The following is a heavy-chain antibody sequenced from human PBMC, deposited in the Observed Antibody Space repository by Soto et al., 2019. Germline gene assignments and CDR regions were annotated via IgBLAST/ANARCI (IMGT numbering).Heavy chain of an antibody. J-gene: IGHJ6*02. Sequence: SVKVSCKASGGTFSSSAISWVRQAPGQGLEWMGGIIPIFGTANYAQKFQGRVTIPADESTSTAYMELSSLRSEDTAVYYCARDFVPAAMDYYYYGMDVWGQGTTVTVSS. CDR2: IIPIFGTA. CDR1: GGTFSSSA. D-gene: IGHD2-2*01. V-gene: IGHV1-69*13. CDR3: ARDFVPAAMDYYYYGMDV.